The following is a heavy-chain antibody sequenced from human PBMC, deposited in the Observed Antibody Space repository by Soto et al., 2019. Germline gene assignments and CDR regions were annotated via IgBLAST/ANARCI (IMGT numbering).Heavy chain of an antibody. D-gene: IGHD2-2*01. Sequence: ASVKVSCKASGYTFTSYAMHWVRQAPGQRLEWMGWINAGNGNTKYSQKFQGRVTITRDTSTSTAYMELRSLRSDDTAVYYCARVGLVLVPTIVSSDYYYYAIAVWGQGTTVTVSS. CDR1: GYTFTSYA. V-gene: IGHV1-3*01. J-gene: IGHJ6*02. CDR2: INAGNGNT. CDR3: ARVGLVLVPTIVSSDYYYYAIAV.